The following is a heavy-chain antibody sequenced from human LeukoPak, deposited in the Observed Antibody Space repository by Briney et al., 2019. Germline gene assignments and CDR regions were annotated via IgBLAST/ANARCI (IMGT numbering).Heavy chain of an antibody. V-gene: IGHV4-34*01. D-gene: IGHD6-25*01. J-gene: IGHJ6*03. CDR2: INHSGST. CDR1: GGSFSGYY. CDR3: ARCRLEAAVAAHYYMDV. Sequence: KPSETLSLTCAVYGGSFSGYYWSWIRQPPGKGLEWIGEINHSGSTNYNPSLKSRVTISVDTSKNQFSLKLSSVTAADTAVYYCARCRLEAAVAAHYYMDVWGKGTTVTVSS.